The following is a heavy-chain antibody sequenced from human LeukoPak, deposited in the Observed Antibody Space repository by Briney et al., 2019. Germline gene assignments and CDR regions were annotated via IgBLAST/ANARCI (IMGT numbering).Heavy chain of an antibody. CDR3: ATHYSYYYDSSGYFDY. Sequence: SVKVSCKASGGTFSSYAISWVRRAPGQGLEWMGRIIPIFGTANYAQKFQGRVTITTDESTSTAYMELSSLRSEDTAVYYCATHYSYYYDSSGYFDYWGQGTLVTVSS. D-gene: IGHD3-22*01. CDR2: IIPIFGTA. CDR1: GGTFSSYA. J-gene: IGHJ4*02. V-gene: IGHV1-69*05.